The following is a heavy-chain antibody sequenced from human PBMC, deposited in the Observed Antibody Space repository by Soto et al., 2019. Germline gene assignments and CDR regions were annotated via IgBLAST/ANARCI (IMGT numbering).Heavy chain of an antibody. J-gene: IGHJ4*02. Sequence: PGGSLRLSCAASGFTFSSYAMSWVRQAPGKGLEWVSAISGSGGSTYYADSVKGRFTISRDNSKNTLYLQMNSLRAEDTAVYYCAKQLLRYFDWLLYFDYWGQGTLVTVSS. CDR2: ISGSGGST. D-gene: IGHD3-9*01. V-gene: IGHV3-23*01. CDR1: GFTFSSYA. CDR3: AKQLLRYFDWLLYFDY.